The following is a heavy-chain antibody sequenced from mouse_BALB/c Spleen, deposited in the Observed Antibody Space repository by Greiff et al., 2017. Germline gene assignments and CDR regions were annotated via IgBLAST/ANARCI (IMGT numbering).Heavy chain of an antibody. Sequence: VQLQQSGPGLVKPSQSLSLTCSVTGYSITSGYYWNWIRQFPGNKLEWMGYISYDGSNNYNPSLKNRISITRDTSKNQFFLKLNSVTTEDTATYYCARDGSSSFAYWGQGTLVTVSA. CDR3: ARDGSSSFAY. V-gene: IGHV3-6*02. CDR1: GYSITSGYY. CDR2: ISYDGSN. J-gene: IGHJ3*01. D-gene: IGHD1-1*01.